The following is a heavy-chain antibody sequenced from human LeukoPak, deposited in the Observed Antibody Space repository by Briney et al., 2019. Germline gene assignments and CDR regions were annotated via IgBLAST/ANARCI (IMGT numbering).Heavy chain of an antibody. V-gene: IGHV3-23*01. CDR3: AKVRHPPLWFGELSDYYYMDV. CDR1: GFTFSSYG. J-gene: IGHJ6*03. D-gene: IGHD3-10*01. CDR2: ISGSGGST. Sequence: GGSLRLSCAASGFTFSSYGMSWVRQAPGKGLEWVSAISGSGGSTYYADSVKGRFTISRDNSKNTLYLQMNSLRAEDTAVYYCAKVRHPPLWFGELSDYYYMDVWDKGTTVTTSS.